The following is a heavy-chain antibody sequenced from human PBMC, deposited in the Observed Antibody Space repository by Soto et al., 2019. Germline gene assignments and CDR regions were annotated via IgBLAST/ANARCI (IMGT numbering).Heavy chain of an antibody. J-gene: IGHJ4*02. CDR2: ISYDGSRQ. Sequence: QVQLVESGGGVVQPGRSLRLSCAASVFTFSSYAMHWVRQAPGKGLEWVAVISYDGSRQYYADFVRGRFTISRDNSKNTLYLQMNSLRAEDTAVYYCAKDEGVGATLGLPSGNDYWGQGTLVTVSS. D-gene: IGHD1-26*01. CDR3: AKDEGVGATLGLPSGNDY. V-gene: IGHV3-30*18. CDR1: VFTFSSYA.